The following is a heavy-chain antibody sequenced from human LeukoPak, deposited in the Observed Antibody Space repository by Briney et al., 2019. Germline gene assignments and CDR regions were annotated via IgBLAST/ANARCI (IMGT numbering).Heavy chain of an antibody. CDR2: IKEDGSEK. J-gene: IGHJ4*02. CDR1: GFTFSRYW. CDR3: ARADVDTAMAIYYFDY. V-gene: IGHV3-7*04. Sequence: GGSLRLSCAASGFTFSRYWMSWVRQAPGKGLEWVANIKEDGSEKYNVDSVKGRFTISRDNAKNSLYLQMNSLRVEDTAVYHCARADVDTAMAIYYFDYWGQGTLVTVSS. D-gene: IGHD5-18*01.